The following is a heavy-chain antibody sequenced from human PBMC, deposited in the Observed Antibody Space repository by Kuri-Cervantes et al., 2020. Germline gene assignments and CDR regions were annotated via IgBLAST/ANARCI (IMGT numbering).Heavy chain of an antibody. CDR1: GFNFRKHG. CDR3: VREGTLEEIKKFDP. Sequence: GESLKISCAASGFNFRKHGMFWVRQAPGKGLEWVTLIADDGRMGEHADSVKGRFTISRDNAKNTLYLQMNSLRDDDTAVYYCVREGTLEEIKKFDPWGQGTLVTVSS. CDR2: IADDGRMG. V-gene: IGHV3-30*03. D-gene: IGHD1-14*01. J-gene: IGHJ5*02.